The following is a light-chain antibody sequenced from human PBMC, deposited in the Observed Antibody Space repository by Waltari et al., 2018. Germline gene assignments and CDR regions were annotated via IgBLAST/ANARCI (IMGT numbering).Light chain of an antibody. CDR1: QSVSRW. J-gene: IGKJ1*01. CDR2: GAS. CDR3: QKYGTLPAT. Sequence: EIVLTQSPGTLSLSPGERATLACRASQSVSRWLAWYQQKPGQAPRLLIYGASSRAIGIPDRFSGIGSGTDFSLTISRLEPEDFAVYYCQKYGTLPATFGQGTKVEIK. V-gene: IGKV3-20*01.